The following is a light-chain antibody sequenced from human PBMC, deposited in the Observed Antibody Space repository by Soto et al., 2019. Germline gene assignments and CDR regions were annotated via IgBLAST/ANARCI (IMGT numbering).Light chain of an antibody. J-gene: IGKJ1*01. CDR3: QQYNSYPWT. V-gene: IGKV1D-16*01. Sequence: DIQMTQSPSSLSASVGDRVTITCRASQDLDRWLAWYQQKPGEAPKVLIFAASSLQSGLPSRFRGGGSGTEFTLTISSLHPDDSAIYYCQQYNSYPWTFGLGTKVDIK. CDR1: QDLDRW. CDR2: AAS.